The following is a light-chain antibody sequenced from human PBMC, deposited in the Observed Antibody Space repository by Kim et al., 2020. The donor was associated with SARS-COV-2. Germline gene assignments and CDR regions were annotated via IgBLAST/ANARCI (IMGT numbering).Light chain of an antibody. CDR2: TNN. V-gene: IGLV1-44*01. CDR3: AAWDDSLNGVL. Sequence: ELTQPPSASGTPGQRVTISCSGSSSNIGSNAVNWYQQRPGTAPKLLISTNNQRPSGVPDRFSGSKSGTSASLAISGLQSEDEADYYCAAWDDSLNGVLFGGGTKLTVL. J-gene: IGLJ2*01. CDR1: SSNIGSNA.